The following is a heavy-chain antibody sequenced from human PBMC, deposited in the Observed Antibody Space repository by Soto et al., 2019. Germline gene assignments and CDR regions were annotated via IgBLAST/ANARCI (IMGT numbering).Heavy chain of an antibody. CDR3: ARGGIAAAETGDWFDR. D-gene: IGHD6-13*01. Sequence: QVQLVQSGAEVKKPGASVKVSCKASGYTFTSYGISWVRQAPGQGLAWMGWISAYNGNTNYAQKLQGRVTITPDKSTRTAYMELRSLRSDDTAVYYCARGGIAAAETGDWFDRWGQGTLVTVSS. V-gene: IGHV1-18*04. CDR2: ISAYNGNT. J-gene: IGHJ5*02. CDR1: GYTFTSYG.